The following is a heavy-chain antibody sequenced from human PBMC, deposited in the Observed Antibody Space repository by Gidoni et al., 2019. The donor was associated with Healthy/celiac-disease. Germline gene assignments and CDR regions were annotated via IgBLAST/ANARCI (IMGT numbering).Heavy chain of an antibody. V-gene: IGHV3-33*01. J-gene: IGHJ4*02. D-gene: IGHD3-16*01. CDR1: GFTFSSYG. Sequence: QVQLVESGGGVVQPGRSLRLSCAASGFTFSSYGMHGVRQAPGKGLEGVAVIWYDGSNKYYADSVKGRFTISRDNSKNTLYLQMNSLRAEDTAVYYCARAPVHFAGESIDYWGQGTLVTVSS. CDR2: IWYDGSNK. CDR3: ARAPVHFAGESIDY.